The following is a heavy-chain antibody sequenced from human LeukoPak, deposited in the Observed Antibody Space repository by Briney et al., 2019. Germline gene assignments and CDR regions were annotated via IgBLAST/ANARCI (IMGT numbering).Heavy chain of an antibody. CDR2: IYPGDSQT. V-gene: IGHV5-51*01. Sequence: GESLKISCKSSGYGFTDYWIGWVRQMPGKGLEWMGIIYPGDSQTTYSPSFQGLVTISVDKSINTAYLQWSSLKASDTAVYYCVRHFATSCYDWGQGTLVTVSS. D-gene: IGHD2-2*01. CDR3: VRHFATSCYD. CDR1: GYGFTDYW. J-gene: IGHJ4*02.